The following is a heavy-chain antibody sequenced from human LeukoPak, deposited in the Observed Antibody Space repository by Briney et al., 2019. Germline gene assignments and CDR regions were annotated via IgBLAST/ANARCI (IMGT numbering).Heavy chain of an antibody. V-gene: IGHV1-2*02. CDR1: GYIFTSYY. CDR3: ARVPRDRYYYDSSGYYYARPFDY. Sequence: ASVKVSCKASGYIFTSYYMHWVRQAPGQGLEWMGWINPNSGGTNYAQKFQGRVTMTRDTSISTAYMELSRLRSDDTAVYYCARVPRDRYYYDSSGYYYARPFDYWGQGTLVTVSS. CDR2: INPNSGGT. J-gene: IGHJ4*02. D-gene: IGHD3-22*01.